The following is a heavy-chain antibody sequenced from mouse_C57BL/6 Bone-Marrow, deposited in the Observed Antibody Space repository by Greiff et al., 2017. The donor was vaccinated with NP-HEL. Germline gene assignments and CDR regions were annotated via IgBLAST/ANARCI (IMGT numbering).Heavy chain of an antibody. CDR1: GYTFTDYY. CDR2: IIPNNGGT. D-gene: IGHD2-5*01. V-gene: IGHV1-26*01. J-gene: IGHJ1*03. Sequence: VQLQQSGPELVKPGASVKISCKASGYTFTDYYMNWVKQSHGKSLEWIGDIIPNNGGTSYNQKFKGKATLTVDKSSSTAYMELRSLTSEDSAVYYCAPAYYSNPIYWYFDVWGTGTTVTVSS. CDR3: APAYYSNPIYWYFDV.